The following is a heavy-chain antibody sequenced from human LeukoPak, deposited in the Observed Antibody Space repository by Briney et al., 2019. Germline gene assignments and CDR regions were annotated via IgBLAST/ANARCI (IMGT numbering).Heavy chain of an antibody. V-gene: IGHV3-7*03. CDR1: GFTFSSYW. Sequence: PGGSLRLSCAASGFTFSSYWMSWVPQAPGKGLEWVANIKEDGSEKNYVDSVKGRFTISRDNAKNSLHLQMNSLGAEDTALYYCARWLHWYFDLWGRGTRVTVSS. CDR3: ARWLHWYFDL. D-gene: IGHD5-12*01. CDR2: IKEDGSEK. J-gene: IGHJ2*01.